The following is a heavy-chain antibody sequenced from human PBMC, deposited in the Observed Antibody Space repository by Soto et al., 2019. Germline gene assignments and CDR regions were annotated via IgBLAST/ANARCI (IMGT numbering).Heavy chain of an antibody. V-gene: IGHV3-15*01. J-gene: IGHJ6*02. CDR1: GFNFSNAW. CDR3: TRDLGVYGLDV. D-gene: IGHD2-8*01. CDR2: IKSKKDGGTI. Sequence: PGGSLRLSCAASGFNFSNAWMSWVRQAPGKGLEWVGRIKSKKDGGTIGHAAPVKGRFIVSRDDSKNVLVLQMNSLKTEDTGVYFCTRDLGVYGLDVWGQGTTVTVSS.